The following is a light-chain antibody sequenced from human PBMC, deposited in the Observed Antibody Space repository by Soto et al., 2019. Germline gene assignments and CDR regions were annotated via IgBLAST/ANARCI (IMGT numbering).Light chain of an antibody. CDR3: QQYNSYSQFT. Sequence: DIQMTQSPSTLSASVGDRVTITCRASQSIKNWLAWYQQKPGEAPKLLIYKASTSESGVPSRFSGSGSGTEVTLTIRCLQPDDVATYHCQQYNSYSQFTFGPGTKVDIK. V-gene: IGKV1-5*03. J-gene: IGKJ3*01. CDR1: QSIKNW. CDR2: KAS.